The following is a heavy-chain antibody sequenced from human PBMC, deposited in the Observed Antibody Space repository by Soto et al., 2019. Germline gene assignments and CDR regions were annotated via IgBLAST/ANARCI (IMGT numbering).Heavy chain of an antibody. CDR2: ISYDGSNK. V-gene: IGHV3-30-3*01. CDR3: ARAFYGDYRDAFDI. Sequence: TGGSLRLSCAAPGFTFSSYAMHWVRQAPGKGLEWVAVISYDGSNKYYADSVKGRFTISRDNSKNTLYLQMNSLRAEDTAVYYCARAFYGDYRDAFDIWGQGTMVTVSS. CDR1: GFTFSSYA. J-gene: IGHJ3*02. D-gene: IGHD4-17*01.